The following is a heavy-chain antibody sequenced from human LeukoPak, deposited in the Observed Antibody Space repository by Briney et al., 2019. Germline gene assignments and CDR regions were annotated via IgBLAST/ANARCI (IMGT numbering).Heavy chain of an antibody. V-gene: IGHV1-69*06. CDR1: GGTFSSYA. CDR3: ARDAPPYSSSWYRGGFDY. J-gene: IGHJ4*02. D-gene: IGHD6-13*01. CDR2: IIPIFGTA. Sequence: SVKVSCKASGGTFSSYAISWVRQAPGQGLEWMGGIIPIFGTANYAQKFQGRVTITADKSTSTAYMELSSLRSEDTAVYYCARDAPPYSSSWYRGGFDYWGQGTLVTVSS.